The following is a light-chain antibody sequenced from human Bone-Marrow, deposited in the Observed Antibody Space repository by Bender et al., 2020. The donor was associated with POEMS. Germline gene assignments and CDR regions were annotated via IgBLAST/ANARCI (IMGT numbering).Light chain of an antibody. V-gene: IGLV3-25*03. CDR3: QSSDSSGTYLVV. J-gene: IGLJ2*01. CDR2: KDN. CDR1: ALSKRF. Sequence: SYELTQPPSVSVSPGQTASITCSAPALSKRFSYWYQQKPGQAPVLVIYKDNERPSGIPERFSASSSGTTVTLTISGVQAEDEADYYCQSSDSSGTYLVVFGGGTKLTVL.